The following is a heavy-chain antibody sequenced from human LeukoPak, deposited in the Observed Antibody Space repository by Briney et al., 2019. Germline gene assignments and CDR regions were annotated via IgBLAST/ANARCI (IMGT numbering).Heavy chain of an antibody. D-gene: IGHD5-18*01. CDR3: ARERDTTMGTAYYYYYGMDV. J-gene: IGHJ6*02. V-gene: IGHV1-18*01. CDR1: GYTFTSYG. Sequence: GASVKVSCKASGYTFTSYGISWVRQAPGQGLEWMGWISAYNGNTNSAQKLQGRVTMTTDTSTSTAYMELRSLRSGDTAVYYCARERDTTMGTAYYYYYGMDVWGQGTTVTVSS. CDR2: ISAYNGNT.